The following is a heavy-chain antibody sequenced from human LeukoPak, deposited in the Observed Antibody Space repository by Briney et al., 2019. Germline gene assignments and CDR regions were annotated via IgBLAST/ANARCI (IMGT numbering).Heavy chain of an antibody. D-gene: IGHD2-21*02. Sequence: GGSLRLSCAASGFTFSSYGMHWVRQAPGKGLEWVAVISYDGSNKYYADSVKGRFTISRDNSKNTLYLQMNSLRAEDTAVYYCAKDVEGGAYCGGDCLRYYMDVWGKGTTVTVSS. CDR1: GFTFSSYG. V-gene: IGHV3-30*18. J-gene: IGHJ6*03. CDR2: ISYDGSNK. CDR3: AKDVEGGAYCGGDCLRYYMDV.